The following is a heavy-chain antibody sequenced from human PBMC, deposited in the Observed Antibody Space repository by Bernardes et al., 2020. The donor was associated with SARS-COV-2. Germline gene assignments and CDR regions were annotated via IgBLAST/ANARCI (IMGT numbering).Heavy chain of an antibody. V-gene: IGHV3-21*01. CDR3: ARGRITIFGVVIPDMDV. CDR2: ISSSSSYI. D-gene: IGHD3-3*01. CDR1: GFTFSSYS. Sequence: GSLSLSCAASGFTFSSYSMNWVRQAPGKGLEWVSSISSSSSYIYYADSVKGRFTISRDNAKNSLYLQMNSLRAEDTAVYYCARGRITIFGVVIPDMDVWGKGTTVTVSS. J-gene: IGHJ6*03.